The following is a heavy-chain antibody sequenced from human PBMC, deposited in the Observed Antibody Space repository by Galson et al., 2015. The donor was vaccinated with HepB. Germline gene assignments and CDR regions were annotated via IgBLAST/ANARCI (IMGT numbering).Heavy chain of an antibody. CDR3: AKGSCSSTSCYKAHLGY. CDR1: GFTFSSYA. CDR2: ISGSGGST. D-gene: IGHD2-2*01. V-gene: IGHV3-23*01. Sequence: SLRLSCAASGFTFSSYAMSWVRQAPGKGLEWVSAISGSGGSTYYADSVKGRFTISRDNSKNTLYLQMNSLRAEDTAVYYCAKGSCSSTSCYKAHLGYWGQGTLVTVSS. J-gene: IGHJ4*02.